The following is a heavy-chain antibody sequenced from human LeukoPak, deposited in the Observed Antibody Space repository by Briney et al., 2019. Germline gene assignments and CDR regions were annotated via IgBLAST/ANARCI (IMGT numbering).Heavy chain of an antibody. CDR1: GGSISSSSYY. CDR2: IYYSGST. Sequence: SETLSLTCTVSGGSISSSSYYWGWIRQPPGKGLEWIGSIYYSGSTYYSSSLKSRLTISINTSNNQFSLKLSSVTAADTAVYYCVRGRCSGGSCYRFDPWGQGTLVTVSS. CDR3: VRGRCSGGSCYRFDP. D-gene: IGHD2-15*01. V-gene: IGHV4-39*07. J-gene: IGHJ5*02.